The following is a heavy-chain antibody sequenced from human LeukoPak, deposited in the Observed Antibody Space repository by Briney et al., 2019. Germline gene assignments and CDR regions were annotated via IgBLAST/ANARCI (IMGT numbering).Heavy chain of an antibody. CDR3: ATADSSGYQRQFDY. J-gene: IGHJ4*02. Sequence: PGRSLRLSCAASGFTFSSYAMHWVRQAPGKGLEWVAVISYDGSNKYYADSAKGRFTISRDNSKNTLYLQMNSLRAEDTAVYYCATADSSGYQRQFDYWGQGTLVTVSS. CDR1: GFTFSSYA. D-gene: IGHD3-22*01. V-gene: IGHV3-30-3*01. CDR2: ISYDGSNK.